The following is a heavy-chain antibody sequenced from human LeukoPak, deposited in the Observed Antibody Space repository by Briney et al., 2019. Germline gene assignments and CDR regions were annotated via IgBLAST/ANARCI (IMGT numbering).Heavy chain of an antibody. J-gene: IGHJ5*02. CDR1: GGSISSGGYY. CDR2: IHHSGSS. CDR3: ARYPSYITIFGVPSGGGNWFDP. V-gene: IGHV4-31*03. Sequence: PSETLSLTCTVSGGSISSGGYYWSWIRQHPGKGLEWIGYIHHSGSSYYNPSLKSRVTISVDTSKNQFSLKLSSVTAADTAVYYCARYPSYITIFGVPSGGGNWFDPWGQGTLVTVSS. D-gene: IGHD3-3*01.